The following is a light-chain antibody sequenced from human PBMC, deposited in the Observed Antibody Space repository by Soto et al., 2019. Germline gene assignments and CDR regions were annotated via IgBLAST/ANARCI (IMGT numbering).Light chain of an antibody. J-gene: IGKJ4*01. V-gene: IGKV3-20*01. CDR2: DAS. CDR1: QTVRNNY. CDR3: QQFSSYPLT. Sequence: FVLTQSPGTLSLSPWERATLSCRASQTVRNNYLAWYQQKPGQAPRLLIYDASSRATGIPDRFSGGGSGTDFTLTISRLGPEDFAVYYCQQFSSYPLTFGGGTKVDIK.